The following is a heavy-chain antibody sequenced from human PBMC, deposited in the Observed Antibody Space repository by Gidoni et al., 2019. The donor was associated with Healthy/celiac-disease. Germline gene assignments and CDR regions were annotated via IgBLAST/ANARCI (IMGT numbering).Heavy chain of an antibody. J-gene: IGHJ4*02. V-gene: IGHV3-23*01. Sequence: EVQLLESGGGLVQPGGSLRLSCAASGFTFSSYAMSWVRQAPGKGLEWVSAISGSGGSTYYADSVKGRFTISRDNSKNTLYLQMNSLRAEDTAVYYCAKGTLRCSSTSCYPDLFDYWGQGTLVTVSS. CDR3: AKGTLRCSSTSCYPDLFDY. CDR1: GFTFSSYA. D-gene: IGHD2-2*01. CDR2: ISGSGGST.